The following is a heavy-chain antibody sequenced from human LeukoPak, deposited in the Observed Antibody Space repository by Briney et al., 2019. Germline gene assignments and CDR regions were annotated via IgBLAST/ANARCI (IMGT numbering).Heavy chain of an antibody. CDR2: TSGSGGST. CDR1: GFTFSSYA. CDR3: AKVGDYIEYYFDY. V-gene: IGHV3-23*01. Sequence: GGSLRLSCAASGFTFSSYAMSWVRQAPGKGLEWVSATSGSGGSTYYADSVKGRFTISRDNSKNTLYLQMNSLRAEDTAVYYCAKVGDYIEYYFDYWGQGTLVTVSS. D-gene: IGHD4-17*01. J-gene: IGHJ4*02.